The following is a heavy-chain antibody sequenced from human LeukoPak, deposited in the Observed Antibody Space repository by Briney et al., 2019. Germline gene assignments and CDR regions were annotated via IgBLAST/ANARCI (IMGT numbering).Heavy chain of an antibody. CDR2: ISGTGGYT. D-gene: IGHD3-22*01. J-gene: IGHJ4*02. CDR1: GFTFSDYA. V-gene: IGHV3-23*01. Sequence: GGSLRLSCAASGFTFSDYAMSWVRQAPGKAPEWVSTISGTGGYTFYTDAVDGRFTVSRDNSKNTLSLQMTSLRAENTAFYYCAKKDNSGSDFALIPYFFDSWGQGTLVTVSS. CDR3: AKKDNSGSDFALIPYFFDS.